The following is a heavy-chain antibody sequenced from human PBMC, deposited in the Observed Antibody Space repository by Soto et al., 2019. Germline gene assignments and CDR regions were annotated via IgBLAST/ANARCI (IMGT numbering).Heavy chain of an antibody. CDR1: DGSISSYY. V-gene: IGHV4-59*01. D-gene: IGHD4-17*01. CDR3: ARGPDYGDFFY. CDR2: ISYSGST. J-gene: IGHJ4*02. Sequence: QVLLQESGPGLVKPSETLSLTCTVSDGSISSYYWSWIRQPPGKGLEWIGYISYSGSTNYNPSLQRRVTISLDTSNTQFSLRLGSVTAADTAVYYCARGPDYGDFFYWGQGTLVTVSS.